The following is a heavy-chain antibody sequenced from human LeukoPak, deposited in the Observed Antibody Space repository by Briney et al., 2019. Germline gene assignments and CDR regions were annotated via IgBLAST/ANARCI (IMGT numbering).Heavy chain of an antibody. J-gene: IGHJ4*02. CDR2: IYQTKYT. Sequence: SETLSLTCGVRGVSFSVNYWSWIRQSPGKGLEWIGEIYQTKYTTYNPSLKSRVTIWADTSVNQLSLTVTSVTAADTAIYYCARIRCSPGDDSCYNYWGRGTLVTVSS. D-gene: IGHD2-21*01. CDR3: ARIRCSPGDDSCYNY. V-gene: IGHV4-34*01. CDR1: GVSFSVNY.